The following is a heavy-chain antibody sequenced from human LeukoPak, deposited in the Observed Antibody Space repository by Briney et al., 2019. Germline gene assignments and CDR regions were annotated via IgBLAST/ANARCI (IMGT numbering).Heavy chain of an antibody. D-gene: IGHD3-10*01. CDR3: ASSIIRGGYYYYMDV. J-gene: IGHJ6*03. CDR1: GYSFISYW. Sequence: GESLKISCKGSGYSFISYWIAWVRQMPGKGLEWMGIIYPGDSDTRYSPSFQGQVTISADKSISTAYLQWSSLKASDTAVYYCASSIIRGGYYYYMDVWGKGTTVTISS. CDR2: IYPGDSDT. V-gene: IGHV5-51*01.